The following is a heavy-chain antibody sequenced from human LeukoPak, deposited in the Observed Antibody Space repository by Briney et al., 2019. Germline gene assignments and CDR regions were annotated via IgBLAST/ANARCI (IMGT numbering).Heavy chain of an antibody. CDR1: GYTFTGYY. D-gene: IGHD3-10*01. CDR3: ARVIGSGSGVWFDP. Sequence: ASVKVSCGASGYTFTGYYMHWVRQAPGQGLEWMGWINPNSGGTNYAQKFQGRVTMTRDTSISTAYMELSRLRSDDTAVYYCARVIGSGSGVWFDPWGQGTLVTVSS. CDR2: INPNSGGT. J-gene: IGHJ5*02. V-gene: IGHV1-2*02.